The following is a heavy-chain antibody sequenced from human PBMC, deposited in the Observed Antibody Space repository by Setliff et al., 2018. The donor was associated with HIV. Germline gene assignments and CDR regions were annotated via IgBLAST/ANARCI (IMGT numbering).Heavy chain of an antibody. D-gene: IGHD6-6*01. J-gene: IGHJ1*01. CDR3: ARDPAPSSSASYFQH. V-gene: IGHV1-18*01. CDR1: GYTFNTYG. Sequence: ASVKVSCKASGYTFNTYGISWVRQAPGQGLEWMGWISPYNGYTNYVQKLQGRVTMTTDTSTSTVYMELSSLRSEDTAVYYCARDPAPSSSASYFQHWGQGTPVTVSS. CDR2: ISPYNGYT.